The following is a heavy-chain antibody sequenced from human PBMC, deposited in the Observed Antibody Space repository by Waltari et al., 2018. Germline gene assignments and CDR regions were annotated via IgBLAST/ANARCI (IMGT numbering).Heavy chain of an antibody. V-gene: IGHV4-39*01. CDR1: GGSISSSSYY. J-gene: IGHJ4*02. CDR3: ARLVVVTPTEPYFDY. Sequence: QLQLQESGPELVKPSETLSLTCTVSGGSISSSSYYWGWIRQPPGKGLEWSGGIYYSVSTYYNPSLKSRVTISVDTSKNQFSLKLSSVTAADTAVYYCARLVVVTPTEPYFDYWGQGTLVTVSS. CDR2: IYYSVST. D-gene: IGHD2-21*02.